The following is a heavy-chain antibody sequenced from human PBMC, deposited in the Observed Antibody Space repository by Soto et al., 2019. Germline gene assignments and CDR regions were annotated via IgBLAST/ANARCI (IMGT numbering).Heavy chain of an antibody. CDR1: GGSFSGSY. Sequence: SETLSLTCAVYGGSFSGSYWSWIRQPPGKGLEWIGEVNHRGITTDTNYNPSLKSRVTISRDNAKNTVSLQMNSLRAEDTAVYYCARDRHSSSSGYFEYWGQGTLVTVSS. D-gene: IGHD6-6*01. CDR3: ARDRHSSSSGYFEY. V-gene: IGHV4-34*01. CDR2: VNHRGITTDT. J-gene: IGHJ4*02.